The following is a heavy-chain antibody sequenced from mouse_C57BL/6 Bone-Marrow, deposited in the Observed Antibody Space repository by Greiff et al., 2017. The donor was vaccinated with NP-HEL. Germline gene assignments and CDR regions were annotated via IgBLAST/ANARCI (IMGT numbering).Heavy chain of an antibody. CDR1: GYTFTSYG. J-gene: IGHJ3*01. CDR2: IYPRSGNT. Sequence: VMLVESGAELARPGASVKLSCKASGYTFTSYGISWVKQRTGQGLEWIGEIYPRSGNTYYNEKFKGKATLTADKSSSTAYMELRSLTSEDSAVYFWARGGSGPAWFAYWGQGTLVTVSA. CDR3: ARGGSGPAWFAY. D-gene: IGHD3-2*02. V-gene: IGHV1-81*01.